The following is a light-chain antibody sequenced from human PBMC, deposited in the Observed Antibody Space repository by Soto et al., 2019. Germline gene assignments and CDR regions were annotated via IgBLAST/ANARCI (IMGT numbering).Light chain of an antibody. CDR3: QQYESYSPT. V-gene: IGKV1-5*03. Sequence: IQMTQPPSTLSASVGDRGTITCRASQSISSWLACYQQKPGKAPKLLIYKASSLESGVPPRFSGSVSGTEFTLTISSLQPDDFATYYCQQYESYSPTFGQGTKVDIK. CDR2: KAS. CDR1: QSISSW. J-gene: IGKJ1*01.